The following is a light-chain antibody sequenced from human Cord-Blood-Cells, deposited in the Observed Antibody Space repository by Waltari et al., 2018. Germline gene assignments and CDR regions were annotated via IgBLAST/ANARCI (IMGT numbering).Light chain of an antibody. CDR3: NSRDSSGNHLV. CDR2: GKN. V-gene: IGLV3-19*01. Sequence: SSELTQDHAVSVALGQTVRITCQGDSLRSYYASWYQQKPGQAPVLVIYGKNNRPSGIPDRFSGSSSGNTASLTITGAQAEDEADYYCNSRDSSGNHLVFGGGTKLTVL. J-gene: IGLJ3*02. CDR1: SLRSYY.